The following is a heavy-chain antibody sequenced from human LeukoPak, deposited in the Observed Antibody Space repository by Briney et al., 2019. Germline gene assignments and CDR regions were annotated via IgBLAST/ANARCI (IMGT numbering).Heavy chain of an antibody. CDR1: GFTFSSYG. J-gene: IGHJ5*02. V-gene: IGHV3-30*18. CDR3: AEDGRYSSSQANNWFDP. D-gene: IGHD6-13*01. CDR2: ISYDGSNK. Sequence: GRSLRLSCAASGFTFSSYGMHWVRQAPGKGLEWVAVISYDGSNKYYADSVKGRFTISRDNSKNTLYLQMNSLRAEDTAVYYCAEDGRYSSSQANNWFDPWGQGTLVTVSS.